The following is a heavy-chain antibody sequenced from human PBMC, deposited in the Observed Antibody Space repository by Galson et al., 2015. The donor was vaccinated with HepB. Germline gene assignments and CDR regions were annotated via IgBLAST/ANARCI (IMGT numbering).Heavy chain of an antibody. CDR3: ARDATTRGLAAGY. Sequence: SLRLSCAASGFTFSSYTMHWVRQAPGKGLEWVAVISYDGSNKYYADSVKGRFTISRDNSKNTLYLQMNSLRGEDTAVYYCARDATTRGLAAGYWGQGTLVTVSS. V-gene: IGHV3-30*04. CDR1: GFTFSSYT. CDR2: ISYDGSNK. D-gene: IGHD1-1*01. J-gene: IGHJ4*02.